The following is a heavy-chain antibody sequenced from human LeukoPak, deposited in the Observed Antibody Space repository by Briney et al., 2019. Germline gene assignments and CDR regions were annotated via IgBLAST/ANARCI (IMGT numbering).Heavy chain of an antibody. CDR3: ARDKVIASAGTHNWFDP. V-gene: IGHV1-18*01. CDR1: GYTFTIYG. CDR2: FSAYEGNT. D-gene: IGHD6-13*01. Sequence: GSVWVSCGAPGYTFTIYGTSWAPHTPQQGRERRGWFSAYEGNTENTQMLEGRVTMTTDTSTSTAYMELRSLRSDDTAVYYCARDKVIASAGTHNWFDPWGQGTLVTVSS. J-gene: IGHJ5*02.